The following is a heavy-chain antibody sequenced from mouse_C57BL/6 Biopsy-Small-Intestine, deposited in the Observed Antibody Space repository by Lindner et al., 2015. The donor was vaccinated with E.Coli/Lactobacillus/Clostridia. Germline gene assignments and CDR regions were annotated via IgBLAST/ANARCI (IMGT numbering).Heavy chain of an antibody. J-gene: IGHJ3*01. CDR1: GYAFSSSW. Sequence: VQLQESGPELVKPGASVKISCKASGYAFSSSWMNWVKQRPGKGLEWIGRIYPGDGDTNYNGKFKGKATLTADKSSSTAYMQLSSLTSEDSAVYFCARRGYYGFVYWGQGTLVTVSA. V-gene: IGHV1-82*01. CDR3: ARRGYYGFVY. D-gene: IGHD2-3*01. CDR2: IYPGDGDT.